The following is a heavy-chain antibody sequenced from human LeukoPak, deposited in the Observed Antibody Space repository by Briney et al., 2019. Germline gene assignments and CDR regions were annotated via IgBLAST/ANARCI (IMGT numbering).Heavy chain of an antibody. D-gene: IGHD2-8*01. V-gene: IGHV3-23*01. CDR3: ARCRGLLDPFDY. J-gene: IGHJ4*02. CDR1: GFTFSTYA. Sequence: GGSLRLSCAASGFTFSTYAMSWVRQAPGKGLEWVSSIRGSGDTKYDADSLKGRFTISRDNSKNTVYLQMNSLRAEDTAIYYCARCRGLLDPFDYWGQGILVTVSS. CDR2: IRGSGDTK.